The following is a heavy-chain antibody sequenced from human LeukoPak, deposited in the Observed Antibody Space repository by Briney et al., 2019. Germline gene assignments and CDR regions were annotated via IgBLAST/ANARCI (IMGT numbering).Heavy chain of an antibody. J-gene: IGHJ4*02. CDR2: ISSSGSTI. CDR1: GFTFSDYY. CDR3: AKVRVVFNWNYAYYFDS. D-gene: IGHD1-7*01. V-gene: IGHV3-11*01. Sequence: PGGSLRLSCAAFGFTFSDYYMSWIRQAPGKGLEWVSYISSSGSTIYYADSLKGRFTISRDNAKKSLYLQMNSLRAEDTAVYYCAKVRVVFNWNYAYYFDSWGQGTLVTVSS.